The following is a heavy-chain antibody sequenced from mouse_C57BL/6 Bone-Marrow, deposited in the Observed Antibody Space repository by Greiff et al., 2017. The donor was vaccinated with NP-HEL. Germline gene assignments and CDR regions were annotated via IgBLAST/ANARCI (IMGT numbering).Heavy chain of an antibody. D-gene: IGHD1-1*01. Sequence: EVMLVESGGGLVKPGGSLKLSCAASGFTFSSYAMSWVRQTPEKRLEWVATISDGGSYTYYPDNVKGRFTISRDNAKNNLYLQMSHLKSEDTAMYYCARLRYSHDYWGQGTTLTVSS. CDR3: ARLRYSHDY. V-gene: IGHV5-4*03. J-gene: IGHJ2*01. CDR2: ISDGGSYT. CDR1: GFTFSSYA.